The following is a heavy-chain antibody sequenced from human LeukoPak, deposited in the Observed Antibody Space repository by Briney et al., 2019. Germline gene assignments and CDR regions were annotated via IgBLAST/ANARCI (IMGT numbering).Heavy chain of an antibody. CDR2: IYPGDSDT. V-gene: IGHV5-51*01. CDR1: GYSFTSYW. D-gene: IGHD2-15*01. Sequence: GEPRKISCKGSGYSFTSYWYGWVRQRPGKGLEGMGNIYPGDSDTRYSPSFQGQVTISADKSISTAYLPWSSLKASDTAMYSCARHAGDCSGGSCYDWFDAWGQGTLVTVSS. CDR3: ARHAGDCSGGSCYDWFDA. J-gene: IGHJ5*02.